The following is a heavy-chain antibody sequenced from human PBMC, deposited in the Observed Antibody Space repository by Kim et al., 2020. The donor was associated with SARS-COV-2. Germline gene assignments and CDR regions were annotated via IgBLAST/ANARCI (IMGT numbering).Heavy chain of an antibody. Sequence: AGSVKGRFTISRDNAKNSLYLQMNSLRAEDTAVYYCARVEEGVVAATEDYWGQGTLVTISS. D-gene: IGHD2-15*01. V-gene: IGHV3-21*01. J-gene: IGHJ4*02. CDR3: ARVEEGVVAATEDY.